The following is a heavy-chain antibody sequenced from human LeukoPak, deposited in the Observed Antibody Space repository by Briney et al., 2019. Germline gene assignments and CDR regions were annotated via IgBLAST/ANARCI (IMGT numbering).Heavy chain of an antibody. Sequence: PSETLSLTCTVSGGSISSYYWSWIRQPPGKGLEWIGYIYYSGSTNYNPSLKSRVTISVDTSKNQFSLKLSSVTAADTAVYYCARTRCYGGNGYYMDVWGKGTTVTISS. CDR1: GGSISSYY. V-gene: IGHV4-59*01. D-gene: IGHD4-23*01. CDR3: ARTRCYGGNGYYMDV. J-gene: IGHJ6*03. CDR2: IYYSGST.